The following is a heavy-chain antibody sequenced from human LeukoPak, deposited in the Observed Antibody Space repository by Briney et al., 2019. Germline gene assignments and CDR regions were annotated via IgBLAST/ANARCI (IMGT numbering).Heavy chain of an antibody. V-gene: IGHV3-9*01. CDR3: AKDIGQVDAFDI. J-gene: IGHJ3*02. CDR2: ISCSSGSI. CDR1: GFTCDDYA. Sequence: GGSLRLSCAASGFTCDDYAMHCVRQAPGKGLEGVSVISCSSGSIGYAYSVKGRFNMSRENAKNSLYMQMHSLRAEDKALYYCAKDIGQVDAFDIWGQGTMVNVSS.